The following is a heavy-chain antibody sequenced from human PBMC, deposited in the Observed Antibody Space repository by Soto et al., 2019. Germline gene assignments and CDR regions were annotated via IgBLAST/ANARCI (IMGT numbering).Heavy chain of an antibody. CDR2: IYYSGST. V-gene: IGHV4-59*01. CDR1: GGSISSYY. J-gene: IGHJ3*02. D-gene: IGHD3-9*01. CDR3: ARALILTGYYIHDAFDI. Sequence: QVQLQESGPGLVKPSETLSLTCTVSGGSISSYYWSWIRQPPGKGLEWIGYIYYSGSTNYNPSLKSRVTILVETSKNQFSLKLSSVTAADTAGYYCARALILTGYYIHDAFDIWGQGTMVTVSS.